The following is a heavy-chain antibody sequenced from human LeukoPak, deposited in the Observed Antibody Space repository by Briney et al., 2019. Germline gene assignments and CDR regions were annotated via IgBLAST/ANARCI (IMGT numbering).Heavy chain of an antibody. CDR2: IIPILGIA. J-gene: IGHJ3*02. V-gene: IGHV1-69*04. Sequence: SVKVSCKASGGTFSSYAISWVRQAPGQGLEWMGRIIPILGIANYAQKFQGRVTMTTDTSTSTAYMELRSLRSDDTAVYYCARGRGIAARVGAFDIWGQGTMVTVSS. CDR1: GGTFSSYA. CDR3: ARGRGIAARVGAFDI. D-gene: IGHD6-6*01.